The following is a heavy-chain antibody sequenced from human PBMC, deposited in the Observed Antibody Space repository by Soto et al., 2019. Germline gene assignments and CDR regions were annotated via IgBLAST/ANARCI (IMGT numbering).Heavy chain of an antibody. V-gene: IGHV3-49*04. D-gene: IGHD2-2*01. CDR2: IGIGSSTK. CDR1: GFTFRNYG. J-gene: IGHJ5*02. CDR3: TRSRYCSSTSCYLWFDP. Sequence: GGSLRLSCAASGFTFRNYGMNWVRQAPGKGLEWVSYIGIGSSTKYYAASVKGRFTISRDDSKSIAYLQMNSLKTEDTAVYYCTRSRYCSSTSCYLWFDPWGQGTLVTVSS.